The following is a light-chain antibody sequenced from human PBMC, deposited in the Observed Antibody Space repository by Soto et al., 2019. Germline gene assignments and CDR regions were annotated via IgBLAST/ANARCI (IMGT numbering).Light chain of an antibody. Sequence: DIVMTQSPESLAVSPGERATLSCRASQSVSGYLAWYQQKPGQPPRLLIYGASTRATGIPARFSGSGSGTEFTLTISSLQSEDFAMYYCQQYNNWLMLTFGGGTRVEIK. CDR2: GAS. V-gene: IGKV3D-15*01. CDR3: QQYNNWLMLT. CDR1: QSVSGY. J-gene: IGKJ4*01.